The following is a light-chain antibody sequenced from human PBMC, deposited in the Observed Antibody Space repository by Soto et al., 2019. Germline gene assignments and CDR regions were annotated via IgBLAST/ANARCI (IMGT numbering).Light chain of an antibody. CDR1: QSFSSN. Sequence: EIVMTQSPATLSVSPGERATLSCRASQSFSSNLAWYQQNPGQAPRLLIYGASTRATGIPARFSGSGSGTEFTRTISSLQSEDFAVYYCQQYNNWPPYTFGQGTKLEIK. V-gene: IGKV3-15*01. CDR3: QQYNNWPPYT. J-gene: IGKJ2*01. CDR2: GAS.